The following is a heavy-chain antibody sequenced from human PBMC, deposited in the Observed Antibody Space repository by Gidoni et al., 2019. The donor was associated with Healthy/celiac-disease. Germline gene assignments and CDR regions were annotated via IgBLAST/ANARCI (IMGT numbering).Heavy chain of an antibody. CDR3: ARSLDTMVRGVFAEYFQH. CDR2: INPSGGST. CDR1: GYTFTSYY. D-gene: IGHD3-10*01. V-gene: IGHV1-46*01. J-gene: IGHJ1*01. Sequence: QVQLVQSGAEVKKPGASVTVYCKASGYTFTSYYMHWVRQAPGQGLDWMGIINPSGGSTSYAQKFQGRVTMTRDTSTSTVYMELSSLRSEDTAVYYCARSLDTMVRGVFAEYFQHWCQGTLVTVSS.